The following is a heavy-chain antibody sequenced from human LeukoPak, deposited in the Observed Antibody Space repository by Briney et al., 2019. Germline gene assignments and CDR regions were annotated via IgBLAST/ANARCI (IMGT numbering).Heavy chain of an antibody. V-gene: IGHV1-2*02. CDR2: INPNSGGT. CDR3: ARDGVMITFGGVIPHY. CDR1: GYTFTGYY. J-gene: IGHJ4*02. D-gene: IGHD3-16*02. Sequence: ASVKVSCKASGYTFTGYYMHWVRQAPGQGLEWMGWINPNSGGTNYAQKFQGRVTMTRDTSISTAYMELSRLRSDDTAVYYCARDGVMITFGGVIPHYWGQGTLVTVSS.